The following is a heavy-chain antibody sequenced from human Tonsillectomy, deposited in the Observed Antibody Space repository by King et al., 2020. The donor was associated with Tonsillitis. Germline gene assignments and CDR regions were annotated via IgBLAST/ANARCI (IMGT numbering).Heavy chain of an antibody. V-gene: IGHV3-49*04. Sequence: VQLVESGGGLVQPGRSLRLSCTASGFTFGDYAMSWVRQAPGKGLEWVGFIRSKAYLGTTEYAASVKGRFSISRDDSKSSAYLEMNSLKTEDTAVYYCTREKVEDAIKDYYHYYYMDVWGKGTTVTVSS. D-gene: IGHD2-8*02. CDR1: GFTFGDYA. CDR3: TREKVEDAIKDYYHYYYMDV. J-gene: IGHJ6*03. CDR2: IRSKAYLGTT.